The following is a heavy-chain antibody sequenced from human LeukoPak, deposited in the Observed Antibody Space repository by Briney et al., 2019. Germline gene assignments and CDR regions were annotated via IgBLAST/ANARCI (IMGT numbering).Heavy chain of an antibody. CDR3: VTYYYGSSAPKRNY. CDR1: GGSFSDYF. J-gene: IGHJ4*02. D-gene: IGHD3-22*01. CDR2: ISHSGST. Sequence: SETLSLTCAVYGGSFSDYFWSWIRQPPGKGLAWIGEISHSGSTTYNPSLRSRVTISGDTSKKQFSLKLSSVTAADTAVYYCVTYYYGSSAPKRNYWGQGILVTVSS. V-gene: IGHV4-34*01.